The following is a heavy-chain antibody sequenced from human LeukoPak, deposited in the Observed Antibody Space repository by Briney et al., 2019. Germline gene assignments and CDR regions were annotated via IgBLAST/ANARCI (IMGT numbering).Heavy chain of an antibody. Sequence: GGSLRLSCAASGFTFRSYAMSWVRQAPGKGLEWVANVNQAGTEKYYVDSVKGRFTISRDNAENSLYLQMNSLRAEDTAVYYCAREHYFYYMDGWGKGTTVTVSS. J-gene: IGHJ6*03. CDR1: GFTFRSYA. V-gene: IGHV3-7*03. CDR2: VNQAGTEK. CDR3: AREHYFYYMDG.